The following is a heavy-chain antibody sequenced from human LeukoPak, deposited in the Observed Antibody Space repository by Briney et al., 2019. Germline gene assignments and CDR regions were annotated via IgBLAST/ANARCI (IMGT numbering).Heavy chain of an antibody. CDR2: INHSGST. V-gene: IGHV4-34*01. CDR1: GGSFSGYY. Sequence: KSSETLSLTCAVYGGSFSGYYWSWIRQPPGKGLEWIGEINHSGSTNYNPSLKSRVTISVDTSKNQFSLKLSSVTAADTAVYSCSARAPGYFQHWGQGTLVTVSS. J-gene: IGHJ1*01. CDR3: SARAPGYFQH.